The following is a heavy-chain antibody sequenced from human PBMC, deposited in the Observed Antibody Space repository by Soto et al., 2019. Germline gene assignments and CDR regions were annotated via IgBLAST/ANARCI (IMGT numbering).Heavy chain of an antibody. CDR2: ILHDETP. J-gene: IGHJ4*02. CDR1: GFFFSTYA. V-gene: IGHV3-23*01. D-gene: IGHD3-10*01. Sequence: GGSLRLSCAASGFFFSTYAMTWVRQAPGRGLEWVSTILHDETPFYTDSVKGRFTISRDNVRGTLYLQMNGLRVEDAAQYYCAKDLFPTSGQRFFFESWGQGTLVTVSS. CDR3: AKDLFPTSGQRFFFES.